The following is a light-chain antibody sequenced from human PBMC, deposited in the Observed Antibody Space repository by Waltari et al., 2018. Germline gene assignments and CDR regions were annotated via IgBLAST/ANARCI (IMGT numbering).Light chain of an antibody. Sequence: EIALTQPPDTLSLSPGATATLSCRAGQSVGSYLAWYQQKPAQPPRLLIYDASNRATGVPARFRGSGSGTDFTLTISSLEAEDFAVYYCQQRSNWTPHTFGQGARLEIK. CDR1: QSVGSY. CDR3: QQRSNWTPHT. J-gene: IGKJ2*01. V-gene: IGKV3-11*01. CDR2: DAS.